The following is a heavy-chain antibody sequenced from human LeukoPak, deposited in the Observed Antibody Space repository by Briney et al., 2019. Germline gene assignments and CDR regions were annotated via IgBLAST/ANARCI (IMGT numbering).Heavy chain of an antibody. J-gene: IGHJ4*02. CDR2: IRSKAYGGTT. D-gene: IGHD6-13*01. CDR1: GFTFGDYA. CDR3: TSIIAASSYFDY. V-gene: IGHV3-49*04. Sequence: PGRSLRLSCTASGFTFGDYAMSWVRQAPGKGLEWVGFIRSKAYGGTTEYAASVKGRFTISRDDSKSIAYLQMNSLKTEDTAVYYCTSIIAASSYFDYWGQGTLVTVSS.